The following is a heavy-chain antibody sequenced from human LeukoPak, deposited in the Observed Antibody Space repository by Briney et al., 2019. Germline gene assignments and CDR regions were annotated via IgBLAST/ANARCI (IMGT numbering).Heavy chain of an antibody. J-gene: IGHJ4*02. Sequence: GGSLRLSCAASGFTFSSYSMNWVRQAPGKGLEWVSAISGSGGSTYYADSVKGRFTISRDNSKNTLYLQMNSLRAEDTAVYYCAKGGSLWFGELDYWGQGTLVTVSS. CDR1: GFTFSSYS. CDR2: ISGSGGST. CDR3: AKGGSLWFGELDY. V-gene: IGHV3-23*01. D-gene: IGHD3-10*01.